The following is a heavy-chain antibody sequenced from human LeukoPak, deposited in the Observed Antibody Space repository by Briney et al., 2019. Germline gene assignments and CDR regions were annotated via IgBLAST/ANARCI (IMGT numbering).Heavy chain of an antibody. CDR2: LSGSDRTT. D-gene: IGHD6-19*01. CDR3: AKVSSGWSLDY. CDR1: GFTFSSYA. J-gene: IGHJ4*02. V-gene: IGHV3-23*01. Sequence: PGGSLRLSCATSGFTFSSYAMSWLRQGPGKGLEWVSSLSGSDRTTYYADSVKGRFTISRDNSKNTLHLQMSSLRGEDTAVYYCAKVSSGWSLDYWGQGTLVTVSS.